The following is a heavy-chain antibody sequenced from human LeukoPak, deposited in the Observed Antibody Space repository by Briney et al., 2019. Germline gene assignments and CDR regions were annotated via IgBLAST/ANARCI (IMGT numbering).Heavy chain of an antibody. CDR2: INHSGST. CDR1: GGSFSGYY. CDR3: SRGGWYSHL. D-gene: IGHD6-19*01. V-gene: IGHV4-34*01. Sequence: SETLSLTCAVYGGSFSGYYWSWIRQPPGKGLEWIGEINHSGSTNYNPSLKSRVTISVDTSKNQFYLKLSSVTGADTAVYYCSRGGWYSHLGGQGALVTVSS. J-gene: IGHJ4*02.